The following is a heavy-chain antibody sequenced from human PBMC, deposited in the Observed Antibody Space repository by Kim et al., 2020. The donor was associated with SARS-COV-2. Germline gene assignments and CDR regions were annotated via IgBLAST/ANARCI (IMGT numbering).Heavy chain of an antibody. D-gene: IGHD3-3*01. CDR3: ARHTFFGVVISGRAFDI. V-gene: IGHV4-34*01. CDR2: INHSGST. Sequence: SETLSLTCAVYGGSFSGYYWSWIRQPPGKGLEWIGEINHSGSTNYNPSLKSLVTISVDTSKNQFSLKLSSVTAADTAVYYCARHTFFGVVISGRAFDIWGQGTMVTVSS. CDR1: GGSFSGYY. J-gene: IGHJ3*02.